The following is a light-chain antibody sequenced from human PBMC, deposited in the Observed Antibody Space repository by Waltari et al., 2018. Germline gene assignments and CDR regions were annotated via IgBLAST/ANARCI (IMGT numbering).Light chain of an antibody. V-gene: IGLV2-11*01. CDR1: RSDVGSYNF. CDR3: SSYAGSYTWV. CDR2: DVT. J-gene: IGLJ3*02. Sequence: QSALTQPRSVSGSPGQSVTISCTGTRSDVGSYNFVSWYQQHPGKAPKLMIYDVTQRPSGVPHRFSGSQSGNTASLTISGLQPEDEADYYCSSYAGSYTWVFGGGTKLTVV.